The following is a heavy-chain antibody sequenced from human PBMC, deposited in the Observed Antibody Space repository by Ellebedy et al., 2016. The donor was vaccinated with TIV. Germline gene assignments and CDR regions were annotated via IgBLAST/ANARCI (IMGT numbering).Heavy chain of an antibody. Sequence: AASVKVSCKSSGYTFTSFGVNWVRQAPGQGLEWMGWINAHNGNTNYEQNFQDRVNLTMDISTNKASMELLSLRPDDTAVYFCSRRISSGREYFFDFWGQGTLVSVSS. CDR2: INAHNGNT. D-gene: IGHD6-19*01. CDR3: SRRISSGREYFFDF. J-gene: IGHJ4*02. V-gene: IGHV1-18*01. CDR1: GYTFTSFG.